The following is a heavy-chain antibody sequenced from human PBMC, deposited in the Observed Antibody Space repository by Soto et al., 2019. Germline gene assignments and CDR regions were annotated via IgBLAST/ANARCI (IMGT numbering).Heavy chain of an antibody. V-gene: IGHV4-59*08. D-gene: IGHD7-27*01. Sequence: SETLSLTCTVSGDSIISYYWSWIRQPPGKGLEWIGYIYYSGSTNYNPSLKSRVTISVDTSKNQFSLKPSSVTAADTAVYYCARRWGRTFDYWGQGTLVTVSS. CDR2: IYYSGST. CDR1: GDSIISYY. CDR3: ARRWGRTFDY. J-gene: IGHJ4*02.